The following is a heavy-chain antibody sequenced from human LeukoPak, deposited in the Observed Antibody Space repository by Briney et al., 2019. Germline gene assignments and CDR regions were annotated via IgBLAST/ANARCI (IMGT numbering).Heavy chain of an antibody. D-gene: IGHD6-13*01. CDR2: IIPIFGTA. CDR3: ARDQRTRYSSSWENWFDP. V-gene: IGHV1-69*05. CDR1: GGTFSSYA. J-gene: IGHJ5*02. Sequence: SVKVSCKASGGTFSSYAIGWVRQPPGQGLEWMGRIIPIFGTANYAQKFQGRVTITTDESTSTAYMELSSLRSEDTAVYYCARDQRTRYSSSWENWFDPWGQGTLVTVSS.